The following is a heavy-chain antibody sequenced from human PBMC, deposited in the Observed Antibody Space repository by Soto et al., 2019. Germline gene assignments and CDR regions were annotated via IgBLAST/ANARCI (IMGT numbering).Heavy chain of an antibody. J-gene: IGHJ4*02. CDR3: AKDKPGTTSFDY. V-gene: IGHV3-23*01. D-gene: IGHD1-1*01. Sequence: GSLRLSCAASGFIFSTYGMSWVRQAPGKGLEWVSAISDRGDTTHYADSVKGRFTISRDTSKNTLYLHLNTLRADDTAVYYCAKDKPGTTSFDYWGQGTLVTVSS. CDR1: GFIFSTYG. CDR2: ISDRGDTT.